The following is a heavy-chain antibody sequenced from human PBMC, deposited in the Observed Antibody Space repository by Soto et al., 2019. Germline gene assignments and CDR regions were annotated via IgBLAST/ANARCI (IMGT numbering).Heavy chain of an antibody. CDR3: AKVLYGVVTYFDS. J-gene: IGHJ4*02. V-gene: IGHV3-23*01. D-gene: IGHD3-3*01. CDR1: GVTFSSYG. CDR2: ISGSGAAT. Sequence: EVQLLESGGGLVQPGGSLRLSCASSGVTFSSYGMTWVRRPPGKGLEWVSAISGSGAATYYADSVQGRFTISRDNSNNALYLQMNSLRAEDTAVYSCAKVLYGVVTYFDSWGQGTLVTVSS.